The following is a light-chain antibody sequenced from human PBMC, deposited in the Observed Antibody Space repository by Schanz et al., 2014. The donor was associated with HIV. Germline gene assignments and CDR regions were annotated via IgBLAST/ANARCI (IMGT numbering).Light chain of an antibody. CDR1: QTVSSNS. CDR2: SAS. Sequence: EIVLTQSPVILSLSPGERATLSCRASQTVSSNSLGWYQQKRGQVPRLLIYSASRRANGIPDRFSGSGSGTDFTLTISRLEPEDSAVYYCQQYDSPPWTFGQGTKVEVK. V-gene: IGKV3-20*01. CDR3: QQYDSPPWT. J-gene: IGKJ1*01.